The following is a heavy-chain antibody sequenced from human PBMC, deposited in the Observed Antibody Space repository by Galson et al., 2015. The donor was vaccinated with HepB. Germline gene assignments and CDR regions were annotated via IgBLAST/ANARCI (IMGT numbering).Heavy chain of an antibody. D-gene: IGHD3-16*01. V-gene: IGHV4-59*01. J-gene: IGHJ2*01. CDR1: GGSISSYY. CDR3: AREAGTLIRFRYFDL. CDR2: IYYSGST. Sequence: LTCTVSGGSISSYYWSWIRQPPGKGLEWIGYIYYSGSTNYNPSLKSRVTISVDTSKNQFSLKLSSVTAADTAVYYCAREAGTLIRFRYFDLWGRGTLVTVSS.